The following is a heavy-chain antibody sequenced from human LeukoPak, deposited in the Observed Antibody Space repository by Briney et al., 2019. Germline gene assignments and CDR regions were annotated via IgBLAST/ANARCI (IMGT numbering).Heavy chain of an antibody. CDR1: GFSFSNYW. V-gene: IGHV3-7*01. J-gene: IGHJ6*02. D-gene: IGHD1-26*01. CDR2: IKQDGSEE. Sequence: GGSLRLSCAASGFSFSNYWMSWVRQAPGKGLEWVANIKQDGSEENYLDSVKGRVTISRDNAKNSLYLQMNSLRVEDTAVYYCARDRGSQSMDVWGQGTTVTVFS. CDR3: ARDRGSQSMDV.